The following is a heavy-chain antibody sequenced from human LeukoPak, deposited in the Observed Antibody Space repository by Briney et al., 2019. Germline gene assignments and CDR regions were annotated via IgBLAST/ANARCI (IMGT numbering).Heavy chain of an antibody. D-gene: IGHD3-10*01. V-gene: IGHV3-23*01. Sequence: GGSLRLSCAASGFTFSDYAMSWVRQAPGRGLEWVSAISESGVTTYYADSVKGRFTISRDNAKNSLYLQMNSLRADDTALYYCARPFGQLSSSYFDYWGQGTLVTVSS. J-gene: IGHJ4*02. CDR1: GFTFSDYA. CDR2: ISESGVTT. CDR3: ARPFGQLSSSYFDY.